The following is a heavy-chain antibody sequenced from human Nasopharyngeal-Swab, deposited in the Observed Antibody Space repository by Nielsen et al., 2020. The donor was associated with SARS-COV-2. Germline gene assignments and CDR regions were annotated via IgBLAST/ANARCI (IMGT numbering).Heavy chain of an antibody. CDR3: ARVAHFGRGGYNYVNY. D-gene: IGHD5-24*01. J-gene: IGHJ4*02. CDR2: IIPIFGTA. V-gene: IGHV1-69*13. CDR1: GYTLTELS. Sequence: SVKVSCKVSGYTLTELSMHWVRQAPGKGLEWMGGIIPIFGTANYAQKFQGRVTITADESTSTAYMELSSLRSEDTAVYYCARVAHFGRGGYNYVNYWGQGTLVTVSS.